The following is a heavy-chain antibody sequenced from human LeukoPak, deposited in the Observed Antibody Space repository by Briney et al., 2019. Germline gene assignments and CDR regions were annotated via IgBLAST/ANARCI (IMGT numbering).Heavy chain of an antibody. V-gene: IGHV3-20*04. J-gene: IGHJ6*03. D-gene: IGHD2-15*01. Sequence: GGSLRLSCAASGFTFSSYSMNWVRQAPGKGLEWVSGINWNGGSTGYADSVKGRFTISRDNAKNSLYLQMNSLRAEDTALYYCARAGCSGGSCYRPAPRPQRLYYYYYMDVWGKGTTVTVSS. CDR2: INWNGGST. CDR1: GFTFSSYS. CDR3: ARAGCSGGSCYRPAPRPQRLYYYYYMDV.